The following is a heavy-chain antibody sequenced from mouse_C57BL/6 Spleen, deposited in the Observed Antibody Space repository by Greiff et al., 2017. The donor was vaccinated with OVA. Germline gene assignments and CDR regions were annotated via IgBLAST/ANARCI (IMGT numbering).Heavy chain of an antibody. CDR1: GYTFTSYW. D-gene: IGHD4-1*01. J-gene: IGHJ2*01. Sequence: QVQLQQPGAELVKPGASVKMSCKASGYTFTSYWITWVKQRPGQGLEWIGDIYPGSGSTNYNEKFKSKATLTVDTSSSTAYMQLSSLTSEDSAVYYCARRELGREGFAYWGQGTTLTVSS. CDR2: IYPGSGST. V-gene: IGHV1-55*01. CDR3: ARRELGREGFAY.